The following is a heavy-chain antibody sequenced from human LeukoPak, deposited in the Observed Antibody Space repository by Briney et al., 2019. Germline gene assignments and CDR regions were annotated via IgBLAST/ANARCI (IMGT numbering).Heavy chain of an antibody. CDR1: GGSISSYY. CDR2: IYYSGST. CDR3: ARDGDAFDT. J-gene: IGHJ3*02. V-gene: IGHV4-59*01. Sequence: PSETLSLTCTVSGGSISSYYWSWIRQPPGKGLEWIGYIYYSGSTNYNPSLKSRVTISVDTSKNQFSLKLSSVTAAHWVIYYCARDGDAFDTCGEGTMLTVSS.